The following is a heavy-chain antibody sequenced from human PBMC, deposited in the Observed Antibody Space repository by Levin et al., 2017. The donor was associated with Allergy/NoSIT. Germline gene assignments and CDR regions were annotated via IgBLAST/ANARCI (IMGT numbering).Heavy chain of an antibody. V-gene: IGHV1-8*01. D-gene: IGHD6-19*01. J-gene: IGHJ4*02. CDR1: GYTFTSYD. Sequence: GESLKISCKASGYTFTSYDINWVRQATGQGLEWMGWMNPNSGNTGYAQKFQGRVTMTRNTSISTAYMELSSLRSEDTAVYYCARGKVGSGWYPVRVFDFDYWGQGTLVTVSS. CDR2: MNPNSGNT. CDR3: ARGKVGSGWYPVRVFDFDY.